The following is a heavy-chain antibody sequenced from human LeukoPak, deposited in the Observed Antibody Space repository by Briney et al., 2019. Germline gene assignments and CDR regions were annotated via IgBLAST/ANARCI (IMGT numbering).Heavy chain of an antibody. CDR2: IIPILGIA. CDR3: ARDRAAAGTLRY. J-gene: IGHJ4*02. Sequence: SVKVSCKASGGTFSSYAISWVRQAPGQGLEWMGRIIPILGIANYAQKFQGRATITADKSTSTAYMELSSLRSEDTAVYYCARDRAAAGTLRYWGQGTLVTVSS. CDR1: GGTFSSYA. V-gene: IGHV1-69*04. D-gene: IGHD6-13*01.